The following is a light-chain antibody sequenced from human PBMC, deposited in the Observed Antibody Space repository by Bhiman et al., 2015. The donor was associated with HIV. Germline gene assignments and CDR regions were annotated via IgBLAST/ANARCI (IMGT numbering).Light chain of an antibody. CDR2: DTT. J-gene: IGLJ2*01. CDR3: ATWDSSLSAVV. CDR1: SSNIGNNH. V-gene: IGLV1-51*01. Sequence: QSVLTQPPSVSAAPGQRVTISCSGGSSNIGNNHVSWYQHLPGRAPQLLIYDTTQRPSRIPDRFSGSRSGTSATLAITGLQTGDEADYYCATWDSSLSAVVFGGGTKLTVL.